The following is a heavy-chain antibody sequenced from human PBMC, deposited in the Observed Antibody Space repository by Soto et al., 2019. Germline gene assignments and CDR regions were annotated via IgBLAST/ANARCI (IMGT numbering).Heavy chain of an antibody. Sequence: GGSLRLSCAASGFTVSSNYMSWVRQAPGKGLEWVSVIYSGGSTYYADSVKGRFTISRDNSKNTLYLQMNSLRAEDTAVYYCARDRKVGYYYYYYMDVWGKATTVTVYS. CDR3: ARDRKVGYYYYYYMDV. D-gene: IGHD3-3*01. CDR1: GFTVSSNY. J-gene: IGHJ6*03. CDR2: IYSGGST. V-gene: IGHV3-66*01.